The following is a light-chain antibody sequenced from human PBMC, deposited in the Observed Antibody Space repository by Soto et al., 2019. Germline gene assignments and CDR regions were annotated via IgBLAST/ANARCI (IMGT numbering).Light chain of an antibody. CDR1: QSVSSNY. CDR3: QQYGSSPQT. CDR2: GAS. V-gene: IGKV3-20*01. J-gene: IGKJ1*01. Sequence: ENVLTQSPGTLSLSPGERATLSCRASQSVSSNYLAWYQQKPGQAPRLLIYGASSRATGIPDRFSGSGSGTDFTLTISRLESEDFAVYYCQQYGSSPQTFGQGTKVDIK.